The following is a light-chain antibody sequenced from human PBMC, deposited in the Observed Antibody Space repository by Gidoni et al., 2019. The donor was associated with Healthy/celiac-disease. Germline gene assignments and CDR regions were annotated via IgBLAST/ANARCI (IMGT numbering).Light chain of an antibody. CDR2: AAS. J-gene: IGKJ2*01. CDR3: QQADSFPYT. Sequence: DIQMPQSPSSVSASAGDRVTLTCRTSQGSSSWLAWYQQKPGKAPKLLIYAASSLQSGIPSRFSGSGSGTDFTLTISSLQPEDFATYYCQQADSFPYTFGQXTKLEIK. V-gene: IGKV1-12*01. CDR1: QGSSSW.